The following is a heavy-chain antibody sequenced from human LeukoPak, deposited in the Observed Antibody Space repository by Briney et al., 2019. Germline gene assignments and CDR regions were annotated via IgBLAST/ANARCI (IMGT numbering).Heavy chain of an antibody. Sequence: GGSLRLSCAASGFTFSSYAMSWVRQAPGKGLEWVSAISGSGGSIYYADSVKGRFTISRDNSKNTLYLQVNSLRAEDTAVYYCAKQDYYDPYYFDYWGQGTLVTVSS. J-gene: IGHJ4*02. CDR2: ISGSGGSI. V-gene: IGHV3-23*01. D-gene: IGHD3-22*01. CDR3: AKQDYYDPYYFDY. CDR1: GFTFSSYA.